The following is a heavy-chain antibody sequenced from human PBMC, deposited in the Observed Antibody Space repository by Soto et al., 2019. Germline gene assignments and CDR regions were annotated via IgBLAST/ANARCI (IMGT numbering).Heavy chain of an antibody. D-gene: IGHD2-15*01. Sequence: QVQLVESGGGLVKPGGSLRLSCAASGFTFSDYYMSWIRQAPGKGLEWVSYVSSGSSYTNYADSVRGRFTISRDNAKNSLYLQMNSLRAEDTAVYDCARVPDGSHSGTMYYFDYWGQGTLVTVSS. J-gene: IGHJ4*02. V-gene: IGHV3-11*05. CDR1: GFTFSDYY. CDR2: VSSGSSYT. CDR3: ARVPDGSHSGTMYYFDY.